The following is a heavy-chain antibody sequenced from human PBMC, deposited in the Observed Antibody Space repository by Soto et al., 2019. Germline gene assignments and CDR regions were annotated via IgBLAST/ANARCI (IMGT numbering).Heavy chain of an antibody. CDR2: IWYEGSNK. Sequence: QVQLVESGGGVVQPGRSLRLSCAASGFTFSSYGMHWVRQAPGKGLERVAVIWYEGSNKYYADSVKGRFTISRDNSKNTLYLQMNSLRAEDTAVYYCASLSIGVRGNYGMDVWGQGTTVTVSS. V-gene: IGHV3-33*01. CDR3: ASLSIGVRGNYGMDV. CDR1: GFTFSSYG. J-gene: IGHJ6*02. D-gene: IGHD3-10*01.